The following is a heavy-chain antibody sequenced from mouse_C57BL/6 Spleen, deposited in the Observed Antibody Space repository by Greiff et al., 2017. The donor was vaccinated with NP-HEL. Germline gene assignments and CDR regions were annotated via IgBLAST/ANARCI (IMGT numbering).Heavy chain of an antibody. CDR1: GFTFTDYY. CDR2: IRNKANGYTT. CDR3: GGYSNYGGYFDV. D-gene: IGHD2-1*01. Sequence: DVLLVQPGGGLVQPGGSLSLSCAASGFTFTDYYMSWVRQPPGKALEWLGFIRNKANGYTTEYSASVKGRFTISRDYSQSILYHQKNALRAEEGATYYYGGYSNYGGYFDVWGTGTTVTVSS. V-gene: IGHV7-3*01. J-gene: IGHJ1*03.